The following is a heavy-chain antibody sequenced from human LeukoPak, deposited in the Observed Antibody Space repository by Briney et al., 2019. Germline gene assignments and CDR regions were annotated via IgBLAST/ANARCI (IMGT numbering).Heavy chain of an antibody. Sequence: GGSLRLSCTGSGFTFSTYGMNWVRQAPGRGPEWVAYIHSSSTPIYYADSVRGRFTISRDNSKNTLYLQMNSLRAEDTAVYYCAKDLTAVAGSPFDYWGQGTLVTVSS. CDR3: AKDLTAVAGSPFDY. V-gene: IGHV3-48*01. D-gene: IGHD6-19*01. CDR2: IHSSSTPI. CDR1: GFTFSTYG. J-gene: IGHJ4*02.